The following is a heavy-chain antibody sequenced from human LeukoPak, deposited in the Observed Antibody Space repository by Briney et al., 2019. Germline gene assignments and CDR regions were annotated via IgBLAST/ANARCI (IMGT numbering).Heavy chain of an antibody. J-gene: IGHJ4*02. CDR3: ARAGNIRFDY. CDR2: ISGSDGST. V-gene: IGHV3-23*01. Sequence: GGSLRLSCAASGFTFTNYAMSWVRQAPGKGLEWVSGISGSDGSTYYADSVKGRFTISRDNSKNTLYLQMNSLRAEDTAVYYCARAGNIRFDYWGQGTLVTVSS. CDR1: GFTFTNYA. D-gene: IGHD2/OR15-2a*01.